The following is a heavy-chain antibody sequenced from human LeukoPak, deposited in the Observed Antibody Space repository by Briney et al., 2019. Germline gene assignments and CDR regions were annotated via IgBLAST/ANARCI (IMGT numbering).Heavy chain of an antibody. D-gene: IGHD5-24*01. CDR3: ARDQFRSSFDY. J-gene: IGHJ4*02. V-gene: IGHV4-39*07. Sequence: SETLSLTCTVSGASISSTSHYWGWIRQPPGKGLEWIGSIYYSGSTYYNPSLKSRVTMSIDTSQNQFSLKLTAVTAADTAVYYCARDQFRSSFDYWGLGTLVTVSS. CDR2: IYYSGST. CDR1: GASISSTSHY.